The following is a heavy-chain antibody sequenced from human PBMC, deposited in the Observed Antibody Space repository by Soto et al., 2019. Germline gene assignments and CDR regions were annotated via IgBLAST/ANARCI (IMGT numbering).Heavy chain of an antibody. CDR3: AKRELDDK. D-gene: IGHD3-3*02. CDR2: ISGNGGRT. CDR1: GFTFRSYG. V-gene: IGHV3-23*01. J-gene: IGHJ4*02. Sequence: EVQLLESGGRFVQPGGSLRLSCAASGFTFRSYGMSWVRQAPGKGLEWISAISGNGGRTDYADSVKGRFTISRDNSKNTLFLQMNTLTAEDTAVYYCAKRELDDKWGQGTLVTVS.